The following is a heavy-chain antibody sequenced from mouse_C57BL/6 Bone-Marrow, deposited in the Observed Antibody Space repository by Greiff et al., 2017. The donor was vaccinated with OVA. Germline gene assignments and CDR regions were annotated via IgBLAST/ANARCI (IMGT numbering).Heavy chain of an antibody. CDR1: GFTFSDYY. CDR2: ISNGGGST. J-gene: IGHJ1*03. Sequence: VQLKESGGGLVQPGGSLKLSCAASGFTFSDYYMYWVRQTPEKRLEWVAYISNGGGSTYYPDTVKGRFTISRDNAKNTLYLQMSRLKSEDTAMYYCARPGYSNSWYFDVWGTGTTVTVSS. V-gene: IGHV5-12*01. D-gene: IGHD2-5*01. CDR3: ARPGYSNSWYFDV.